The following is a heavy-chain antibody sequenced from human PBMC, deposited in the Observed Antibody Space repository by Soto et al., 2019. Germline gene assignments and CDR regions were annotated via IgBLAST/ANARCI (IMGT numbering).Heavy chain of an antibody. Sequence: SETLSLTCAVSGGSISSDYWSWIWQQPGKGLEWIGYIYHSGSTNYNPSLKSRVTISVDRSKNQFSLKLSSVTAADTAVYYCARAGIAAAGGYYYYGMAVWGQGTTVTVSS. CDR1: GGSISSDY. CDR3: ARAGIAAAGGYYYYGMAV. D-gene: IGHD6-13*01. J-gene: IGHJ6*02. CDR2: IYHSGST. V-gene: IGHV4-59*12.